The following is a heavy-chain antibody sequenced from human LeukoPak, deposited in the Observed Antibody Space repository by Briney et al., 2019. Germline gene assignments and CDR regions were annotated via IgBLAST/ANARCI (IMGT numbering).Heavy chain of an antibody. D-gene: IGHD5-12*01. CDR2: INHSGST. CDR3: ATHQSRYLFDY. Sequence: SETLSLTCAVYGGSFSGYYWSWIRQPPGKGLEWIGEINHSGSTNYNPSLKSRVTISVDTSKNQFSLKLSSVTAADTAVYYCATHQSRYLFDYWGQGTLVTVPS. CDR1: GGSFSGYY. J-gene: IGHJ4*02. V-gene: IGHV4-34*01.